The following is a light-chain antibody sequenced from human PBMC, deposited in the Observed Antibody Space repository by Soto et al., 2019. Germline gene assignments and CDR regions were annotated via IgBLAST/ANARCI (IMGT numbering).Light chain of an antibody. J-gene: IGLJ1*01. Sequence: QSALTQPRSVSGSPGQSVTISWTGTSSDVGAYNYVSWYQQHPGKAPKLMIYDVIKRPSGVPDRFSGSKSGSTASLTISGLQAEDEADYFCCSYAGRYTYVFGTGTKLTVL. CDR1: SSDVGAYNY. CDR2: DVI. V-gene: IGLV2-11*01. CDR3: CSYAGRYTYV.